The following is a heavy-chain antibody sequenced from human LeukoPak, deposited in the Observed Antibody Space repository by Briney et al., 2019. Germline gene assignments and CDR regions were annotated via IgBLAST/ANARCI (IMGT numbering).Heavy chain of an antibody. CDR3: ARPYKNWGFVY. CDR1: GGSINSSSYY. Sequence: TSETLSLTCTVSGGSINSSSYYWGWIRQPPGKGLEWIGSIYHSGSTYYSPSLKSRVTISVDTSKNQFSPKLDSVTAADTAVYYCARPYKNWGFVYWGQGTLVTVSS. V-gene: IGHV4-39*01. D-gene: IGHD7-27*01. J-gene: IGHJ4*02. CDR2: IYHSGST.